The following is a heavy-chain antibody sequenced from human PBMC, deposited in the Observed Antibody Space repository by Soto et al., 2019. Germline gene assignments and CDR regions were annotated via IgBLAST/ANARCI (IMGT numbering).Heavy chain of an antibody. V-gene: IGHV4-59*01. CDR1: GGSISSYF. D-gene: IGHD6-13*01. J-gene: IGHJ4*02. CDR3: ARDLAAVPSAFDY. Sequence: QVQLQESGPGLLKPSETLSLTCTVSGGSISSYFYIWVRQPPGKGLEWIGSVYYTGTTDYNPSLKSRVTISVDKSKTQFSLNLRSVTAADTAVYYCARDLAAVPSAFDYWGRGTLVTVSS. CDR2: VYYTGTT.